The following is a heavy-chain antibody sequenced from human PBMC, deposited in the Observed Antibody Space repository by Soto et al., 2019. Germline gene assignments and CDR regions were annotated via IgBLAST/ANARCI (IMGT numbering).Heavy chain of an antibody. Sequence: GGSLRLSCAASGFTFSSYGMHWVRQAPGKGLEWVAVIWYDGSNKYYADSVKGRFTISRDNSKNTLYLQMNSLRAEDTAVYYCARDGLYYDFWSDRYGGYFDYWGQGTLVTVSS. V-gene: IGHV3-33*01. D-gene: IGHD3-3*01. CDR2: IWYDGSNK. J-gene: IGHJ4*02. CDR1: GFTFSSYG. CDR3: ARDGLYYDFWSDRYGGYFDY.